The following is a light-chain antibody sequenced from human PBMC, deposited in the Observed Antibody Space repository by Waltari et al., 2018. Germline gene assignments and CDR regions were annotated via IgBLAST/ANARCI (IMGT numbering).Light chain of an antibody. CDR3: QQYYTYPLT. J-gene: IGKJ4*01. Sequence: AIRITQSPSSLSASTGDRVTITCRASQNISTYLAWYQQRPGQAPKLLIHTTSTLQSGVPSRFSGSGSGTDFALTISCLQAEDFAIYYCQQYYTYPLTFGGGTRV. V-gene: IGKV1-8*01. CDR1: QNISTY. CDR2: TTS.